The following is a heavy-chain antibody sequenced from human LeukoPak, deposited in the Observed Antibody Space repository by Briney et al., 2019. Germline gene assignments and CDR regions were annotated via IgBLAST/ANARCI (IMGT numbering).Heavy chain of an antibody. Sequence: GGSLRLSCAASGFTFSDYYMSWIRQAPGKGLEWVSYISSSSSTIYYADSVKGRFTISRDNAKNSLYLQMNSLRAEDTAVYYCARVLISYYYYMDVWGKGTTVTVSS. CDR3: ARVLISYYYYMDV. V-gene: IGHV3-11*04. D-gene: IGHD3-10*01. CDR2: ISSSSSTI. J-gene: IGHJ6*03. CDR1: GFTFSDYY.